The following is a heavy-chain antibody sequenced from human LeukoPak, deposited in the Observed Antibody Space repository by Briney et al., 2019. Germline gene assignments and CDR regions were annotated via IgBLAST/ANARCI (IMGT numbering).Heavy chain of an antibody. CDR1: GFTFSSYD. V-gene: IGHV3-30*02. CDR2: IRYDGNNK. J-gene: IGHJ4*02. D-gene: IGHD3-10*01. Sequence: GGSLRLSCAASGFTFSSYDMHWVRQAPGKGLEWVAFIRYDGNNKYYADSVKGRFTISRDNSKNTLYLQMNSLRAEDTAVYYCARGRALRGYYYGSGSHFDYWGQGTLVTVSS. CDR3: ARGRALRGYYYGSGSHFDY.